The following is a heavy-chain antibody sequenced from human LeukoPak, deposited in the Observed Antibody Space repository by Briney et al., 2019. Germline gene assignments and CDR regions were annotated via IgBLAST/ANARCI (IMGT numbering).Heavy chain of an antibody. CDR2: IIPIFGTA. Sequence: AAVKVSCKASGGTFSSYAISWVREAPGQGLEWMGEIIPIFGTANYAQKFQGRVTITADESTSTAYMELSSLRSEDTAVYYCARVVSGRYYFDYWGQGTLVTVSS. D-gene: IGHD3-3*01. J-gene: IGHJ4*02. V-gene: IGHV1-69*13. CDR3: ARVVSGRYYFDY. CDR1: GGTFSSYA.